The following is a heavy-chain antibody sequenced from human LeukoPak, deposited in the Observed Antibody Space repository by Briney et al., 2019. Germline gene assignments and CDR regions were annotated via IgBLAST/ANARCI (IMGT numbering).Heavy chain of an antibody. J-gene: IGHJ5*02. CDR2: IFYSGST. D-gene: IGHD2-15*01. CDR3: ARHFCSSGSCYFSHWFDP. CDR1: GGSISSYY. V-gene: IGHV4-59*08. Sequence: SETLSLTCTVSGGSISSYYWSWIRQPPGKGLEWIGYIFYSGSTNYNPSLKSRVTISVDTSKNQFSLKLSSVTAADTAMYYCARHFCSSGSCYFSHWFDPWGQGILVTVSS.